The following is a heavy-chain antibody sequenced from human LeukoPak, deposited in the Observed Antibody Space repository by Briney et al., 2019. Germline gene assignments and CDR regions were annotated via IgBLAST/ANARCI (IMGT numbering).Heavy chain of an antibody. CDR2: ISSSSSYT. D-gene: IGHD2-2*01. J-gene: IGHJ6*04. Sequence: GGALRLSCASPGFTFSDYYMSLNRAAPGKGLERVSYISSSSSYTNYADSVKGRFTISRDNAKNSLYLQMNSLRAEDTAVYYCARGGVVVPAAMPRYYGMDVWGKVTTVTVSS. CDR3: ARGGVVVPAAMPRYYGMDV. V-gene: IGHV3-11*06. CDR1: GFTFSDYY.